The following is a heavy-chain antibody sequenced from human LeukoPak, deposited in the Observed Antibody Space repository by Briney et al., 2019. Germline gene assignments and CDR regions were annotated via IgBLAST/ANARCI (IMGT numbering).Heavy chain of an antibody. V-gene: IGHV3-48*03. J-gene: IGHJ4*02. CDR3: AKDYYGSGTHFDY. CDR1: GFTFSSYE. D-gene: IGHD3-10*01. Sequence: GGSLRLSCAASGFTFSSYEMNWVRQAPGKGLEWVSYISSSGSTIYYADSVKGRFTISRDNSKNTLYLQMNSLRGEDTAVYYCAKDYYGSGTHFDYWGQGTLVTVSS. CDR2: ISSSGSTI.